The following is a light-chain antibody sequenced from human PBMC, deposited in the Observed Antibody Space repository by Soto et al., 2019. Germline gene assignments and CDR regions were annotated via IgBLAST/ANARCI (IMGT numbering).Light chain of an antibody. CDR2: GAS. CDR1: QSVSSN. CDR3: QQYNNFLWT. V-gene: IGKV3-15*01. Sequence: EVVMTQSPATLSVSPGERATLSCRASQSVSSNLAWYQQKPGQAPRLLIYGASTRATGIPARFSGSGSGTEFTLTISSLQSEYFAVYYCQQYNNFLWTFGQGTKVDIK. J-gene: IGKJ1*01.